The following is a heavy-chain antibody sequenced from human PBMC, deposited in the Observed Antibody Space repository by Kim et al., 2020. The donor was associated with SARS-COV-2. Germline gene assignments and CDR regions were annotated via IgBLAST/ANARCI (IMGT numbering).Heavy chain of an antibody. CDR3: ARGGLERRGAFDI. J-gene: IGHJ3*02. D-gene: IGHD1-1*01. V-gene: IGHV4-59*09. Sequence: NPPLKSRDTITVNTSKTKFSLKLSSVTAEETAVYYCARGGLERRGAFDIWGQGTMVTVSS.